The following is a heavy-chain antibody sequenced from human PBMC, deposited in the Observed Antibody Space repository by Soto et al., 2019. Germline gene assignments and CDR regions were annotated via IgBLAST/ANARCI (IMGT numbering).Heavy chain of an antibody. J-gene: IGHJ6*02. V-gene: IGHV1-69*02. D-gene: IGHD3-9*01. CDR1: GGTFSSYT. CDR2: IIPILGIA. CDR3: ARVRYYDILTGYYHYGMDV. Sequence: QVQLVQSGAEVKKPGSSVKVSCKASGGTFSSYTISWVRQAPGQGLEWMGRIIPILGIANYAQKFEGRVTITADKSTRTAYMELSSLRSEDTAVYYCARVRYYDILTGYYHYGMDVWGQGTTVTVSS.